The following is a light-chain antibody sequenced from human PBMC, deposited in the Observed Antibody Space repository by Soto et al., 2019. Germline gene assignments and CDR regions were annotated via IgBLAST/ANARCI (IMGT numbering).Light chain of an antibody. J-gene: IGKJ2*01. CDR3: QQRSNWPPA. CDR1: QSVSSRS. V-gene: IGKV3D-20*02. CDR2: DAS. Sequence: EIVLTQSPGTLSLSPGERATLSCRASQSVSSRSLAWYQQKPGQAPRLLISDASNRAADIPDRFSGSGSGTDFTLTINRLEPEDFAVYYCQQRSNWPPAFGQGTKLEIK.